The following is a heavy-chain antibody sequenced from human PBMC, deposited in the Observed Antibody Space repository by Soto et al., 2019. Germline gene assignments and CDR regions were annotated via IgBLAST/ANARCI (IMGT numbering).Heavy chain of an antibody. V-gene: IGHV3-11*01. CDR2: ISSSVSTI. J-gene: IGHJ4*02. CDR3: ARSRTSYDSSGYYFDY. D-gene: IGHD3-22*01. Sequence: GGSLRLSCAASGFTFSDYYMSWIRQAPGKGLEWDSYISSSVSTIYYADSVKGRFTISRDNAKNSLYLQMNSLRAEDTAVYYCARSRTSYDSSGYYFDYWGQGTLVTVSS. CDR1: GFTFSDYY.